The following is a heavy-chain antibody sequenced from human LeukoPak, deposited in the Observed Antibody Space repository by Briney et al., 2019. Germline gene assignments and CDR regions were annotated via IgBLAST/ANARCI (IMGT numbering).Heavy chain of an antibody. CDR1: GFTFSRYA. V-gene: IGHV3-64D*06. D-gene: IGHD1-26*01. CDR3: VKDVGVSYAFDY. Sequence: GGSLRLSCSASGFTFSRYAMHWVRQAPGKGLEYVSGINDNGGRTHYGDSVKGRFSISRDNSKNTLHLQMSTLRAEDTALFYCVKDVGVSYAFDYWGQGILVTVAS. J-gene: IGHJ4*02. CDR2: INDNGGRT.